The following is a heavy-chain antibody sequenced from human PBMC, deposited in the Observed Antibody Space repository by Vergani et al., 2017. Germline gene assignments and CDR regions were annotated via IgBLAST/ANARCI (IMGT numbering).Heavy chain of an antibody. CDR1: GGTFSSYA. CDR2: ILPIFCTA. J-gene: IGHJ4*02. Sequence: QVQLVQSGAEVKKPGSSVKVSCKASGGTFSSYAISWVRQAPGQGLEWMGGILPIFCTANYAHKFQGRVTMTAGESTSTAYMELSSLRAEDTAVYYCARDLGIRFVVFGPGYYWGQGTLVTVSS. V-gene: IGHV1-69*01. CDR3: ARDLGIRFVVFGPGYY. D-gene: IGHD3-10*01.